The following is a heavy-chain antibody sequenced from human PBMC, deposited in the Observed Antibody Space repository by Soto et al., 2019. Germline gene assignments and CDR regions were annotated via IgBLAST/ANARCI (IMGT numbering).Heavy chain of an antibody. V-gene: IGHV3-33*01. D-gene: IGHD6-6*01. CDR1: GFTFSSYG. CDR2: IWYDGSNK. Sequence: GGSLRLSCAASGFTFSSYGMHWVRQAPGKGLEWVAVIWYDGSNKYYADSVKGRFTISRDNSKNTLYLQMNSLRAEDTAVYYCARGSKAARPKNWFDPWGQGALVTVS. CDR3: ARGSKAARPKNWFDP. J-gene: IGHJ5*02.